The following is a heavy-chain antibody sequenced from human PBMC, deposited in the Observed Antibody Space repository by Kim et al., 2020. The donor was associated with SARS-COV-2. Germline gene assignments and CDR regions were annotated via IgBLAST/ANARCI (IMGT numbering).Heavy chain of an antibody. CDR3: ARDCDPTAHWYFDL. Sequence: TPSLKSRVTISVDTSKNQFSLKLSSVTAADTAVYYCARDCDPTAHWYFDLWGRGTLVTVSS. D-gene: IGHD2-21*01. J-gene: IGHJ2*01. V-gene: IGHV4-39*07.